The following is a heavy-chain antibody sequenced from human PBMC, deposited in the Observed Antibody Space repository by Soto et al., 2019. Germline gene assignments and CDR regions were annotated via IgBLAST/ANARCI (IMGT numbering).Heavy chain of an antibody. CDR2: ISGSGGST. Sequence: GGSLRLSCAASGFTFSSYAMSWVRQAPGKGLEWVSAISGSGGSTYYADSVKGRFTISRDNSKNTLYLQMNSLRAEDTAVYYCAKRAALIVVVIKNDIDFDYWGQGTLVTVSS. CDR3: AKRAALIVVVIKNDIDFDY. V-gene: IGHV3-23*01. CDR1: GFTFSSYA. J-gene: IGHJ4*02. D-gene: IGHD3-22*01.